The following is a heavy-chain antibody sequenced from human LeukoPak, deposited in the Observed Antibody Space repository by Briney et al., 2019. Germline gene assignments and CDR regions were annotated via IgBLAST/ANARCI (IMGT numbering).Heavy chain of an antibody. J-gene: IGHJ3*02. D-gene: IGHD5-18*01. CDR1: GFTFSSYG. V-gene: IGHV3-30*18. CDR3: AKDRAGYGDAFDI. CDR2: TSYDGTNK. Sequence: PGGSLRLSCAASGFTFSSYGMHWVRQAPGKGLEGVAVTSYDGTNKYYADSVKGRFTICRDNSKTTLYLQMNSLRVEDTAVYYCAKDRAGYGDAFDIWGQGTMVTVSS.